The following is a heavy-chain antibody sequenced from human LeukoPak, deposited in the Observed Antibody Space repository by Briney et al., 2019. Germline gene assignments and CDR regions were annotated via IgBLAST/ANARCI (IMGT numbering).Heavy chain of an antibody. D-gene: IGHD3-22*01. CDR2: IYYSGST. CDR3: ARQGYDSSTDPDAFDI. J-gene: IGHJ3*02. CDR1: GGSISSYY. Sequence: PSETLSLTCTVSGGSISSYYWSWIRQPPGKGLEWIGYIYYSGSTNYNPSLKSRATISVDTSKNQFSLKLSSVTAADTAVYYCARQGYDSSTDPDAFDIWGQGTMVTVSS. V-gene: IGHV4-59*08.